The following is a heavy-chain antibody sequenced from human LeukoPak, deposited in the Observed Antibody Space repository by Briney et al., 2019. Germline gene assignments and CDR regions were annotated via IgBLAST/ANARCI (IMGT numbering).Heavy chain of an antibody. Sequence: GASVKVSCKAAGYTLTGYYMFWVRQARGHGLEWMGWINPNTGATKYAQNFQGRVTLTRDTSIRTTFMELSSLRSDDTAFYYCARDERFCNGDNHYPDLGYWGQGTLVTVSS. D-gene: IGHD2-15*01. CDR2: INPNTGAT. J-gene: IGHJ4*02. CDR1: GYTLTGYY. CDR3: ARDERFCNGDNHYPDLGY. V-gene: IGHV1-2*02.